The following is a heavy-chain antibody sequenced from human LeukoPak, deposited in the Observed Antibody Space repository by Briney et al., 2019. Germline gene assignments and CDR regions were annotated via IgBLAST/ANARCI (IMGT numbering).Heavy chain of an antibody. CDR1: GYTLTELS. CDR3: ATVRFLEWLNYFDY. V-gene: IGHV1-24*01. Sequence: ASVKVSCKVSGYTLTELSMHWVRQAPGKGLEWMGGFDPEDGETIYAQKFQGRVTMTEDTSTDTAYMELSGLRSEDTAVYYCATVRFLEWLNYFDYWGQGTLVTVSS. J-gene: IGHJ4*02. CDR2: FDPEDGET. D-gene: IGHD3-3*01.